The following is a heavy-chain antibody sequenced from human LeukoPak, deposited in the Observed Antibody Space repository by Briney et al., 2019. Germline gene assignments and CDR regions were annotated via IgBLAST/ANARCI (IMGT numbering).Heavy chain of an antibody. CDR1: GVSISPYY. D-gene: IGHD1-7*01. V-gene: IGHV4-59*08. CDR3: ARHGGAGGNYPRVFDY. J-gene: IGHJ4*02. CDR2: IYYTGNT. Sequence: PSETLSLTCAVSGVSISPYYWSWIRQPPGKGLEWIGYIYYTGNTNYNPSLKSRLTISVDMSKNQLSLELNSVTAADTAVYYCARHGGAGGNYPRVFDYWGQGTPVTVSS.